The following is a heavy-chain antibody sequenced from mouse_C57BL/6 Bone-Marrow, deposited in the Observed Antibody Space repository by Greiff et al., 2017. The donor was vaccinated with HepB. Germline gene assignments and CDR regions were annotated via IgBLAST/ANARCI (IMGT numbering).Heavy chain of an antibody. V-gene: IGHV1-69*01. CDR1: GYTFTSYW. J-gene: IGHJ3*01. CDR2: IDPSDSYT. D-gene: IGHD1-1*01. Sequence: QVQLQQSGAELVMPGASVKLSCKASGYTFTSYWMHWVKQRPGQGLEWIGEIDPSDSYTNYNQKFKGKSTLTVDKSSSTAYMQLSSLTSEDSAVYYCARHYGSSLWFAYWGQGTLVTVSA. CDR3: ARHYGSSLWFAY.